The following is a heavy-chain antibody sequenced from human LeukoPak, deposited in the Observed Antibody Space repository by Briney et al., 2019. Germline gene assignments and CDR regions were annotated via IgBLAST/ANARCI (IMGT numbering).Heavy chain of an antibody. J-gene: IGHJ4*02. V-gene: IGHV4-39*01. CDR2: IYYSGST. CDR1: SGSISSSSYY. D-gene: IGHD5-18*01. CDR3: ARRGYSYGQFGY. Sequence: SETLSLTCTVSSGSISSSSYYWGWIRQPPGKGLEWIGSIYYSGSTYYNPSLKSRVTISVDTSKNQFSLKLSSVTAADTAVYYCARRGYSYGQFGYWGQGTLVTVSS.